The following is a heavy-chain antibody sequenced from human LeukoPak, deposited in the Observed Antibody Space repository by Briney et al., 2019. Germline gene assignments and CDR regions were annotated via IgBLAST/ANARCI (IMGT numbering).Heavy chain of an antibody. J-gene: IGHJ5*02. CDR3: AKVVNYYDYVWGPLGFDP. D-gene: IGHD3-16*01. V-gene: IGHV3-23*01. CDR2: ISGSGGST. Sequence: GGSLRLSCAASGFTFSSYAMSWVRQAPGKGLEWVSAISGSGGSTYYADSVKGRFTISRDNSKNTLYLQMNSLRAEDTAVYYCAKVVNYYDYVWGPLGFDPRGQGTLVTVSS. CDR1: GFTFSSYA.